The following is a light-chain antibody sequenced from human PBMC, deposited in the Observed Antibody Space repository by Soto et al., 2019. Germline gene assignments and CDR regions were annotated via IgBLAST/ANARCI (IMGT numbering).Light chain of an antibody. CDR1: QSVSSN. Sequence: DIVVPQSPGTLSLSPRERATLSYRASQSVSSNLAWYQQKPGQAPRLLISGASTRATGVPARFSGSGSGTEFTLTITSLQSEDFAVYCCQQYNNWPLTFGPGTRLEIK. V-gene: IGKV3D-15*01. CDR2: GAS. CDR3: QQYNNWPLT. J-gene: IGKJ5*01.